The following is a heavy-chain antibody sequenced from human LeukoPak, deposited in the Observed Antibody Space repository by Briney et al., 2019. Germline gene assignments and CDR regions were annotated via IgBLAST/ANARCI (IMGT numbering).Heavy chain of an antibody. CDR2: IYYSGST. CDR3: ARHPYDSNAFNI. CDR1: GGSISSYY. Sequence: SETLSLTCTVSGGSISSYYWSWIRQPPGKGLEWIGYIYYSGSTNYNPSLKSRVTISVDTSKNQFSLKLTSVTAADTAVYYCARHPYDSNAFNIWGQGTMVTVSS. D-gene: IGHD3-10*01. J-gene: IGHJ3*02. V-gene: IGHV4-59*08.